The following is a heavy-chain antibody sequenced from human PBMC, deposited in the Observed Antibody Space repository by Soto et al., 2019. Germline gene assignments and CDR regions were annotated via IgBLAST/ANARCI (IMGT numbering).Heavy chain of an antibody. CDR3: ARSTGYYDFWSGYYNYYYYGMDV. V-gene: IGHV3-30-3*01. CDR2: ISYDGSNK. CDR1: GFTFSSYA. Sequence: QVQLVESGGGVVQPGRSLRLSCAASGFTFSSYAMHWVRQAPGKGLEWVAVISYDGSNKYYADSVKGRFTISRDNSKNTLYLQMNSLGAEDTAVYYCARSTGYYDFWSGYYNYYYYGMDVWGQGTTVTVSS. J-gene: IGHJ6*02. D-gene: IGHD3-3*01.